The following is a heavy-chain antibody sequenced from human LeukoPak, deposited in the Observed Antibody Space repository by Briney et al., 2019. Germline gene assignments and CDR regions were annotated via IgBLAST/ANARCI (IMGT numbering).Heavy chain of an antibody. J-gene: IGHJ4*02. V-gene: IGHV6-1*01. Sequence: SQTLSLTCAISGDSVSRDSIAWNWIRQSPSRGLEWLGRTYYKSAWYNDYAVSVKGRIIINPDTSKNQFSLQLNSVTPEDTAVYYCARGTGWPQFDYWGQGALVTVSS. CDR2: TYYKSAWYN. CDR1: GDSVSRDSIA. D-gene: IGHD6-19*01. CDR3: ARGTGWPQFDY.